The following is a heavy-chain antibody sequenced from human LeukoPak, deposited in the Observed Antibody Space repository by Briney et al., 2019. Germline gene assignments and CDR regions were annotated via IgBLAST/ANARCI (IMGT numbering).Heavy chain of an antibody. D-gene: IGHD4-17*01. CDR3: ARGGDYASDAFDI. CDR1: GGSISSSSYY. V-gene: IGHV4-39*07. Sequence: SETLSLTCTVSGGSISSSSYYWGWIRQPPGKGLEWIGSIYYSGSTNYNPSLKSRVTISVDTSKNQFSLKLSSVTAADTAVYYCARGGDYASDAFDIWGQGTMVTVSS. J-gene: IGHJ3*02. CDR2: IYYSGST.